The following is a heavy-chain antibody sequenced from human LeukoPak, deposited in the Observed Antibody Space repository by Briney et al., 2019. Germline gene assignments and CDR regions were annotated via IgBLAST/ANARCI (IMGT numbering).Heavy chain of an antibody. CDR2: INPSGGST. CDR3: ARAEYCGGDCYSSWFDP. V-gene: IGHV1-46*01. CDR1: GYTFTSYY. J-gene: IGHJ5*02. D-gene: IGHD2-21*02. Sequence: ASEKVSCKASGYTFTSYYMHWVRHAPGQGLEWMGIINPSGGSTSYAQKFQGRVTMTRDMSTSTVYMELSSLTSEDTAVYYCARAEYCGGDCYSSWFDPWGEGTLVTVSS.